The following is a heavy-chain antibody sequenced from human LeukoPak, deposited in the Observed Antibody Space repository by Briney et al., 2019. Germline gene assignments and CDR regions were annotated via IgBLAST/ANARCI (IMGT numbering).Heavy chain of an antibody. CDR2: IWYDGSNK. CDR3: ATQKVPAAYYGMDV. Sequence: GGSLRLSCAASGFTFSSYGMHWVRQAPGKGLEWVAVIWYDGSNKYYADSVKGRFTISRDNSKNTLYLQMNSLRAEDTAVYYCATQKVPAAYYGMDVWGQGTTVTVSS. J-gene: IGHJ6*02. D-gene: IGHD2-2*01. V-gene: IGHV3-33*01. CDR1: GFTFSSYG.